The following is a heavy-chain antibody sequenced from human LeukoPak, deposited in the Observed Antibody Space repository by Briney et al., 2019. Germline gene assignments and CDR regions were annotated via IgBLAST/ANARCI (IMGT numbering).Heavy chain of an antibody. V-gene: IGHV3-21*01. CDR1: GFSFSNHY. J-gene: IGHJ4*02. CDR3: ATWDDYGDFVAFEY. D-gene: IGHD4-17*01. Sequence: GGSLRLSCAASGFSFSNHYMRWIRQAPGKGLEWVASISSSATYIYYADSVRGRFTISRDDAKKSVFLHMNSLRAEDTAVYFCATWDDYGDFVAFEYWGQGTLVTVSS. CDR2: ISSSATYI.